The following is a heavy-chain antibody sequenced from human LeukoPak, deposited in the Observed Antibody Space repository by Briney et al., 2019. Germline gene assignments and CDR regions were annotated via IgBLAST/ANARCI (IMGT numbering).Heavy chain of an antibody. CDR1: GYTFTSYG. J-gene: IGHJ4*02. CDR2: ISAYNGNT. D-gene: IGHD3-10*01. Sequence: GASVKVSCKASGYTFTSYGISWVRQAPGQGLEWMGWISAYNGNTNYAQKLQGRVTMTTDTSTSTAYIELRSLRSDDTAVYHCARSGSGSEWDYWGQGTLVTVSS. CDR3: ARSGSGSEWDY. V-gene: IGHV1-18*01.